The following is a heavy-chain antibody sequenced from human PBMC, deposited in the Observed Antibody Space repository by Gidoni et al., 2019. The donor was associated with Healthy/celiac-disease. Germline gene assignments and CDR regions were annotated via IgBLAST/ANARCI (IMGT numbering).Heavy chain of an antibody. CDR3: ARDLEEFPGNNWFDP. D-gene: IGHD3-16*01. J-gene: IGHJ5*02. CDR2: IYTSGST. Sequence: QVQLQESGPGLVKPSETLSLTCTGAGGSISSYYWSWIRQPAGKGLEWIGRIYTSGSTNYNPSLKSRVTMSVDTSKNQFSLKLSSVTAADTAVYYCARDLEEFPGNNWFDPWGQGTLVTVSS. V-gene: IGHV4-4*07. CDR1: GGSISSYY.